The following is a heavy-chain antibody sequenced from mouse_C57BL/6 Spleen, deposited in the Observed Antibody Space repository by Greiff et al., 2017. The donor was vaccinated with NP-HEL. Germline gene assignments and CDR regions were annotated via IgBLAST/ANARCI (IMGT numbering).Heavy chain of an antibody. CDR3: ERLGGYDYGDGYYYAMDY. D-gene: IGHD2-2*01. Sequence: VQLQQSGAELARPGASVKLSCKASGYTFTSYGISWVKQRTGQGLEWIGEIYPRSGNTYYNEKFKGKATLTADKSSSTAYMELRSLTSEDSAVYFCERLGGYDYGDGYYYAMDYWGQGTSVTVSS. CDR2: IYPRSGNT. CDR1: GYTFTSYG. V-gene: IGHV1-81*01. J-gene: IGHJ4*01.